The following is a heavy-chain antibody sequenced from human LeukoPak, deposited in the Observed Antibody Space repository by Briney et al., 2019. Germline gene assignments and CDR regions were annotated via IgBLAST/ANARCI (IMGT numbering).Heavy chain of an antibody. CDR3: ARTFYCGGDCYRNDY. CDR1: GGFISSSSYY. J-gene: IGHJ4*02. D-gene: IGHD2-21*02. CDR2: IYYSGST. V-gene: IGHV4-39*01. Sequence: PSETLSLTCTVSGGFISSSSYYWGWIRQPAGKGLEWIGSIYYSGSTYYNPTLKSRVTISVDTSKNQFSLKLSSVTVADTAVYYCARTFYCGGDCYRNDYRGQGTLVTVSS.